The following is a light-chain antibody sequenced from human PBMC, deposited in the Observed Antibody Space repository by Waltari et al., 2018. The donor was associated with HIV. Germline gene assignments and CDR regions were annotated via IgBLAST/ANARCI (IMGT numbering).Light chain of an antibody. CDR3: QSYDSSLSGYV. V-gene: IGLV1-40*01. CDR2: GNS. CDR1: RSNIGAGYD. Sequence: QSVLPQPPSVSGAPGQRVTISCTASRSNIGAGYDVHWSQQLPGTAPKLLIYGNSNRPSGVPDRFSGSKSGTSASLAITGLQAEDEADYYCQSYDSSLSGYVFGTGTKVTVL. J-gene: IGLJ1*01.